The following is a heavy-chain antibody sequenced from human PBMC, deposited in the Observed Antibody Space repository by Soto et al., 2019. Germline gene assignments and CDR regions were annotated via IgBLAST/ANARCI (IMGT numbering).Heavy chain of an antibody. CDR1: GFIFSNNW. CDR3: ALTEGSGTNYPTTFDS. J-gene: IGHJ4*02. CDR2: IKQGGNEK. D-gene: IGHD3-10*01. V-gene: IGHV3-7*01. Sequence: SGGSLRLSCSALGFIFSNNWMSWVRQAPGKGLEWVANIKQGGNEKYYVDSVKGRFTISRDNPKNLLYLQMSSLRADDTAVYYCALTEGSGTNYPTTFDSWGQGTLVTVSS.